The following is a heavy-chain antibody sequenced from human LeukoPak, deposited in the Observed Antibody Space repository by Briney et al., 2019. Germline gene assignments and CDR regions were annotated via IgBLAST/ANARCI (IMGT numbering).Heavy chain of an antibody. J-gene: IGHJ4*02. CDR2: IIPIFGTA. CDR1: GGTFSSYA. D-gene: IGHD3-9*01. Sequence: GASVKVSCKASGGTFSSYAISWVRQAPGQGLEWMGGIIPIFGTANYAQKFQGRVTITADESTSTAYMELSSLRSEDTAVYYCARTTYYDILTGYYTYFDYWGQGTLVTVSS. CDR3: ARTTYYDILTGYYTYFDY. V-gene: IGHV1-69*13.